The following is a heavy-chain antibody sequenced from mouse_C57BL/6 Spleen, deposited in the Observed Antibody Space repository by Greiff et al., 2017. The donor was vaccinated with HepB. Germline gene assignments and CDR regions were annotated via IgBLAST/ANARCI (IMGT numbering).Heavy chain of an antibody. CDR1: GYAFTNYL. J-gene: IGHJ4*01. CDR3: ARDDSNSYYYAMDY. Sequence: QVQLQQSGAELVRPGTSVKVSCKASGYAFTNYLIEWVKQRPGQGLEWIGVINPGSGGTNYNEKFKGKATLTADKSSSTAYMQLSSLTSEDSAVYFCARDDSNSYYYAMDYWGQGTSVTVSS. D-gene: IGHD2-5*01. CDR2: INPGSGGT. V-gene: IGHV1-54*01.